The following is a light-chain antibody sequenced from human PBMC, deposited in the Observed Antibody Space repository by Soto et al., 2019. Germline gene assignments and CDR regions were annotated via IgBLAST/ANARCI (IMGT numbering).Light chain of an antibody. J-gene: IGKJ3*01. CDR1: QSISNY. V-gene: IGKV1-39*01. CDR3: QQSYTILFT. Sequence: DIQMTQSPSSLSASVGDRVTITCRASQSISNYLNWYQQKPGKAPKLLIYAASSLQSGVPSRFSGSGSGTDFTLIISSLQPEDFATYSCQQSYTILFTFGPGTNVDI. CDR2: AAS.